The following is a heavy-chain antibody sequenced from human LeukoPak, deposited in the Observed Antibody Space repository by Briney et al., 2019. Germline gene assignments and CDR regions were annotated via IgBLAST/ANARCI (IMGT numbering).Heavy chain of an antibody. CDR1: GFTFGSYS. CDR3: ARDHIAAAANEGTFDY. D-gene: IGHD6-13*01. CDR2: INTRGIYI. J-gene: IGHJ4*02. Sequence: GGSLRLSCAASGFTFGSYSMNWVRQAPGKGLEWVSSINTRGIYIYYADSVRGRFTISRDNAKNSLHLQMNSLRVEDTAIYYCARDHIAAAANEGTFDYWGQGTLVTVSS. V-gene: IGHV3-21*01.